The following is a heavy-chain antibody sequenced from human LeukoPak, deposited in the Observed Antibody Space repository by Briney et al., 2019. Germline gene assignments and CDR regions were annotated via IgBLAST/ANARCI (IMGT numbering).Heavy chain of an antibody. CDR1: GGSISSSNYY. J-gene: IGHJ4*02. Sequence: PSETLSLTCTVPGGSISSSNYYWGWIRQPPGKGLEWIGNIYYSGSTYYNPSLKSRVAISVDTSKNQFSLNLSSVTAADTAVYYCARLSSGYMGYNYFDYWGQGTLVTVSS. CDR3: ARLSSGYMGYNYFDY. V-gene: IGHV4-39*01. D-gene: IGHD3-22*01. CDR2: IYYSGST.